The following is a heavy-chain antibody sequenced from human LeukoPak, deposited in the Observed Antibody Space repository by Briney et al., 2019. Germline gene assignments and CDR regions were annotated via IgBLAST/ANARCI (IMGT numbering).Heavy chain of an antibody. CDR1: GFTFSEYT. J-gene: IGHJ4*02. D-gene: IGHD3-22*01. V-gene: IGHV3-48*04. CDR2: ISSSSSTI. Sequence: GGSLRLSCAASGFTFSEYTMNWVRQAPGKGLEWVSYISSSSSTIYYADSVKGRFTISRDNAKNSLYLQMNSLRAEDTAVYYCASSGYYDSSGYYLYYFDYWGQGTLVTVFS. CDR3: ASSGYYDSSGYYLYYFDY.